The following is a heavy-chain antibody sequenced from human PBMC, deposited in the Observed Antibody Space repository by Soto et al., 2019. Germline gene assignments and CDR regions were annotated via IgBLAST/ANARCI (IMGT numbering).Heavy chain of an antibody. CDR3: AKWGRAGSDY. J-gene: IGHJ4*02. D-gene: IGHD3-16*01. CDR1: GFSFSSYY. CDR2: VNEDGSEK. Sequence: PGGSLRLSCAASGFSFSSYYMSWVRQAQGKGLEWVANVNEDGSEKYYVDSVKGRFTVSRDNAKNSLYLQMNSLRAEDTAVYYCAKWGRAGSDYWGQGTPVTVSS. V-gene: IGHV3-7*01.